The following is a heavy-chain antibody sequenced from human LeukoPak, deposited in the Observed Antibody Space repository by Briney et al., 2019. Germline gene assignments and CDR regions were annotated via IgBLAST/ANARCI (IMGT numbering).Heavy chain of an antibody. J-gene: IGHJ4*02. V-gene: IGHV3-7*01. Sequence: GGSLRLSCAASGFTFSSYWMSWVRQAPGKGLEWVANIKQDGSEKYYVDSVKGRFTISRDNAKNSLYLQMNSLRAEDTAVYYCARDGGRDRSGYYPFYYFDYWGQGTLVTVSS. CDR1: GFTFSSYW. CDR2: IKQDGSEK. CDR3: ARDGGRDRSGYYPFYYFDY. D-gene: IGHD3-22*01.